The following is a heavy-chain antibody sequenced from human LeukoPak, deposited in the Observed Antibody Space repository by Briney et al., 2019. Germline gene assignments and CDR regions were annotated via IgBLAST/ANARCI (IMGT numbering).Heavy chain of an antibody. Sequence: PGGSLRLSCAASGFTFSSYAMHWVRQAPGKGLEWVSYISSSSSTIYYADSVKGRFTISRDNAKNSLYLQMNSLRDEDTAVYYCARGGSIVVVTAILQAADAFDIWGQGTMVTVSS. J-gene: IGHJ3*02. CDR3: ARGGSIVVVTAILQAADAFDI. CDR1: GFTFSSYA. V-gene: IGHV3-48*02. D-gene: IGHD2-21*02. CDR2: ISSSSSTI.